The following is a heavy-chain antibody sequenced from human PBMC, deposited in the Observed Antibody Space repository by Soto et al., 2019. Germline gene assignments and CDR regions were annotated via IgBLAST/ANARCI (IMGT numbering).Heavy chain of an antibody. CDR3: ARGSIAVAGGRWFDP. Sequence: SETLSLTCKVSGDSVTTGSYYWTWIRQPPGKGLEWIGYIYYSGSTNYNPSLKSRVTISVDTSKNQFSLKLSSVTAADTAVYYCARGSIAVAGGRWFDPWGQGTLVTVSS. CDR2: IYYSGST. J-gene: IGHJ5*02. D-gene: IGHD6-19*01. CDR1: GDSVTTGSYY. V-gene: IGHV4-61*01.